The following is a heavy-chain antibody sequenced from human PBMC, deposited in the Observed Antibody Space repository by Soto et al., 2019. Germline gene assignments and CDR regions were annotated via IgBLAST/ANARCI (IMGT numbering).Heavy chain of an antibody. Sequence: LSLTCTVSGGSISSGDYYWSWIRQPPGKGLEWIGYIYYSGSTYYNPSLKSRVTISVDTSKNQFSLKLSSVTAADTAVYYCARDRVEVVAATPTNWFDPWGQGTLVTVSS. CDR3: ARDRVEVVAATPTNWFDP. J-gene: IGHJ5*02. CDR2: IYYSGST. D-gene: IGHD2-15*01. V-gene: IGHV4-30-4*01. CDR1: GGSISSGDYY.